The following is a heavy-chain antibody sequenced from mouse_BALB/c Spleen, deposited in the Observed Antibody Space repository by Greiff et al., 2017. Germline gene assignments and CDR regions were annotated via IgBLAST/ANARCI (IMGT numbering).Heavy chain of an antibody. CDR3: ARHILRPWFAY. V-gene: IGHV5-6*02. D-gene: IGHD2-4*01. Sequence: EVKLVESGGDLVKPGGSLKLSCAASGFTFSSYGMSWVRPTPDKRLEWVATISSGGSSTYYPDSVKGRFTISRDNAKNTLYLQMSSLKSEDTAMYYCARHILRPWFAYWGQGTLVTVSA. CDR1: GFTFSSYG. CDR2: ISSGGSST. J-gene: IGHJ3*01.